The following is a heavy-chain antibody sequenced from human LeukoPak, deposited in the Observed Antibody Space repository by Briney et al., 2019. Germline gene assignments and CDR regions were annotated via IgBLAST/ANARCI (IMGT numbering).Heavy chain of an antibody. J-gene: IGHJ6*03. CDR1: GFTFSSYW. D-gene: IGHD2-15*01. CDR2: IKQDGSEK. Sequence: GGSLRLSCAASGFTFSSYWMSWVRQAPGKGLEWVANIKQDGSEKYYVDSVKGRFTISRDNAKNSLYLQMNSLRAEDTAVYYCAREHRGYSPETTNYYYYYYVDVWGKGTTVTVSS. V-gene: IGHV3-7*01. CDR3: AREHRGYSPETTNYYYYYYVDV.